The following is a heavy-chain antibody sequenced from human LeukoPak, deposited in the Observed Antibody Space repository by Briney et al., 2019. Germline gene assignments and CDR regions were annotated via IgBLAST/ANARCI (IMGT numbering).Heavy chain of an antibody. V-gene: IGHV3-23*01. CDR1: GFTFSNYA. CDR2: LSSSGGGT. Sequence: GGSLRLSCAASGFTFSNYAMSWVRQAPGKGLEWVSALSSSGGGTYYADSVKGRFTISRDNSRNTLYLQMNSLRAEDTAVYYCAKPNTPLIVVLTAAFDFWGQGSLVTVSS. CDR3: AKPNTPLIVVLTAAFDF. J-gene: IGHJ4*02. D-gene: IGHD2-21*02.